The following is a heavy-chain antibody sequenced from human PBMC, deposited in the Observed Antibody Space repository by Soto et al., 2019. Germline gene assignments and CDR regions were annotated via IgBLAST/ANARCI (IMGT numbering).Heavy chain of an antibody. V-gene: IGHV1-69*06. J-gene: IGHJ4*02. CDR2: IIPIFGTA. D-gene: IGHD1-1*01. CDR1: GGTFSSYS. CDR3: AREDTAEETGTLDY. Sequence: AASVKVSCKASGGTFSSYSISWVRQAPGQGLEWMGGIIPIFGTANYAQKFQGRVTITADKSTSTAYMELSSLRSEDTAVYYCAREDTAEETGTLDYWGQGTLVTVSS.